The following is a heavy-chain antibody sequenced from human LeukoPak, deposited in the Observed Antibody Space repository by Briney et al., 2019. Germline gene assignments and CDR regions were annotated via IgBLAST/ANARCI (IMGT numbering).Heavy chain of an antibody. CDR2: IYYSGST. CDR1: GGSISSYY. V-gene: IGHV4-59*01. Sequence: SETLSLTCTVSGGSISSYYWSWIRQPPGKGLEWIGYIYYSGSTNYNPSLKSRVTISVDTSKNQFSLKLSSVTAADTAVYYCARQNYDFWSGYVDWFDPWGQGTLVTVSS. CDR3: ARQNYDFWSGYVDWFDP. D-gene: IGHD3-3*01. J-gene: IGHJ5*02.